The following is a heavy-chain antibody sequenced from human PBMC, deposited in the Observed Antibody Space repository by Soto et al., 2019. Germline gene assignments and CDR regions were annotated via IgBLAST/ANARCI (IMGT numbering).Heavy chain of an antibody. CDR3: ARGVLGSSSLTYYYYGMDV. D-gene: IGHD6-6*01. CDR1: GYTFTGYY. CDR2: INPNSGGT. J-gene: IGHJ6*02. Sequence: ASVKVSCKASGYTFTGYYMHWVRQAPGQGLEWMGWINPNSGGTNYAQKFQGWVTMTRDTSLSTAYMELSRLRSDDTAVYYCARGVLGSSSLTYYYYGMDVWGQGTTVTVSS. V-gene: IGHV1-2*04.